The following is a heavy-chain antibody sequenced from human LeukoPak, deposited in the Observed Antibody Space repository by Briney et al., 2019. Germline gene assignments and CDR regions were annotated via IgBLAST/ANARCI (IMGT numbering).Heavy chain of an antibody. Sequence: GGSLRLSCAASGFTFSTHTMNWVRQAPGKRLEWVSAISSSSSYIYYADSVKGRFTISRDNAKRSMYLQMNSLRAEDTAVYYCARDRGYSAPHAFDIWGQGTMVTVSS. J-gene: IGHJ3*02. CDR3: ARDRGYSAPHAFDI. V-gene: IGHV3-21*01. CDR2: ISSSSSYI. D-gene: IGHD5-18*01. CDR1: GFTFSTHT.